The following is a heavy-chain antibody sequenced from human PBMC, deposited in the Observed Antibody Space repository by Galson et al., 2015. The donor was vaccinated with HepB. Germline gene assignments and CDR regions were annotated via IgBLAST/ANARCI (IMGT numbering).Heavy chain of an antibody. V-gene: IGHV3-9*01. CDR2: ISWNSGSI. CDR1: GFTFDDYA. D-gene: IGHD5-18*01. CDR3: ARDRVDTAMVTFFDY. J-gene: IGHJ4*02. Sequence: SLRLSCAASGFTFDDYAMHWVRQAPGKGLEWVSGISWNSGSIGYADSVKGRFTISRDNAKNSLYLQMNSLRAEDTAVYYCARDRVDTAMVTFFDYWGQGTLVTVSS.